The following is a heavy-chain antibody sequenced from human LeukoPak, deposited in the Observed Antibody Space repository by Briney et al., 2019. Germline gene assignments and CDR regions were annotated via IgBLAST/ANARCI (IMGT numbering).Heavy chain of an antibody. CDR1: GGSISSSSYY. Sequence: SETLSLTCTVSGGSISSSSYYWGWIRQPPGKGLEWIGSIYYSGSTYYNPSLKSRVTISVDTSKNQSSLKLSSVTAADTAVYYCARLRAGYYRPYYFDYWGQGTLVTVSS. CDR3: ARLRAGYYRPYYFDY. D-gene: IGHD3-9*01. CDR2: IYYSGST. J-gene: IGHJ4*02. V-gene: IGHV4-39*01.